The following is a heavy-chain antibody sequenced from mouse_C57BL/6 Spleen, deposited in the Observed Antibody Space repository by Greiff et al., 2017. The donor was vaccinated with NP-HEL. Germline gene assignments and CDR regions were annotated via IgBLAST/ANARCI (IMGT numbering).Heavy chain of an antibody. CDR1: GYTFTSYG. J-gene: IGHJ4*01. V-gene: IGHV1-81*01. CDR3: ARRYYGSRDYAMDY. Sequence: QVQLQQSGAELARPGASVKLSCKASGYTFTSYGISWVKQRTGQGLEWIGEIYPRSGNTYYNEKFKGKATLTADKSSSTAYMELRSLTSEDSAVYFCARRYYGSRDYAMDYWGQGTSVIVSS. D-gene: IGHD1-1*01. CDR2: IYPRSGNT.